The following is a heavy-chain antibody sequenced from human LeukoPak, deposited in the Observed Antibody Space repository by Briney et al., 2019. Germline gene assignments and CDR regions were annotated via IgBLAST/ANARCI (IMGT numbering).Heavy chain of an antibody. D-gene: IGHD2-15*01. V-gene: IGHV4-34*01. Sequence: SETLSLXCAVYGGSFSGYYWSWIRQPPGKGLEWIGEINHSGSTNYNPSLKSRVTISVDTSKNQFSLKLSSVTAADTAVYYCARGLLCSGGSCYKAIDYWGQGTLVTVSS. J-gene: IGHJ4*02. CDR2: INHSGST. CDR1: GGSFSGYY. CDR3: ARGLLCSGGSCYKAIDY.